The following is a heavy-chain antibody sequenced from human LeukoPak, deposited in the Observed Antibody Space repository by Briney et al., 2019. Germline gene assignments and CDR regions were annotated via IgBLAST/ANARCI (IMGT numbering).Heavy chain of an antibody. CDR2: IYHSGST. D-gene: IGHD2-2*01. Sequence: KASETLSLTCAVSGYSISSGYYCGWIRQPPGKGLEWIGSIYHSGSTYYNPSLKSRVTISVDTSKNQFSLKLSSVTAADTAVYYCARYGCSSTSCFYYFYYYMDVWGKGTTVTVSS. CDR1: GYSISSGYY. CDR3: ARYGCSSTSCFYYFYYYMDV. V-gene: IGHV4-38-2*01. J-gene: IGHJ6*03.